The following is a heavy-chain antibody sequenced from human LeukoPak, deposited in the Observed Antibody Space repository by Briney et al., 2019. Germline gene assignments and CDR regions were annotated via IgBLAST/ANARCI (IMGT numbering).Heavy chain of an antibody. D-gene: IGHD2-15*01. J-gene: IGHJ4*02. V-gene: IGHV7-4-1*02. CDR1: GYTFTGYY. CDR3: ARDLGRVSGYCSGGSCYSDY. Sequence: GASVKVSCKASGYTFTGYYMHWVRQAPGQGLEWMGWINTNTGNPTYAQGFTGRFVFSLDTSVSTAYLQISSLKAEDTAVYYCARDLGRVSGYCSGGSCYSDYWGQGTLVTVSS. CDR2: INTNTGNP.